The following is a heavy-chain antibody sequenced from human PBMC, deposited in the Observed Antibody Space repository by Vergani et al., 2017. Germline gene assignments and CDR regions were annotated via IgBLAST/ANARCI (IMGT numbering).Heavy chain of an antibody. CDR1: GYTFTSYG. CDR2: ISAYNGNT. CDR3: ARGDLEEYSGYDGLNWFDP. Sequence: QVQLVQSGAEVKKPGASVKVSCKASGYTFTSYGLSWVRQAPGQGLEWMGWISAYNGNTNYAQKLQGRVTMTTDTSTSTAYMELRSLRSDDTAVYYCARGDLEEYSGYDGLNWFDPWGQGTLVTVSS. V-gene: IGHV1-18*01. J-gene: IGHJ5*02. D-gene: IGHD5-12*01.